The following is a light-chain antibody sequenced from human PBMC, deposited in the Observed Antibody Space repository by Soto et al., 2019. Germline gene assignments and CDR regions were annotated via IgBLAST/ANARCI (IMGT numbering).Light chain of an antibody. CDR3: QQLRMYPST. Sequence: DIQLTQSPSVLSASVGDTVTITCRASQALSNYLAWYQQKPGKAPDLLIYSASTLQSGVPSRFSGSGSGTDFALTITSLQAEDFATYYCQQLRMYPSTFGGGTKVDIK. CDR1: QALSNY. J-gene: IGKJ4*01. CDR2: SAS. V-gene: IGKV1-9*01.